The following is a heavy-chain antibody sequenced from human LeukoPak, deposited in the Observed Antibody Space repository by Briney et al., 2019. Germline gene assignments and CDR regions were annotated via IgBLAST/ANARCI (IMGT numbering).Heavy chain of an antibody. V-gene: IGHV4-59*01. CDR3: ARAVGMMDV. CDR1: GGSISSYY. J-gene: IGHJ6*04. D-gene: IGHD4-23*01. Sequence: SETLSLTCTVSGGSISSYYWSWIRQPPGKGLEWIGYIYYSGSTNYNPSLKSRVTISVDTSKNQFSLKLSSVTAADTAAYYCARAVGMMDVWGKGTTVTVSS. CDR2: IYYSGST.